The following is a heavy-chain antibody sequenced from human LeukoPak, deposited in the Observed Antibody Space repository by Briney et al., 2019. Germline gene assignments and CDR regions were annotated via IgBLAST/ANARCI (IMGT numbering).Heavy chain of an antibody. Sequence: GGSLRLSCAASGVTFSYYAMNWVRQAPGKGLEWVSYISSRSSTIYYADSVKGRFTISRDNAKNSLYLQMNSLRAEDTAVYYCARDLNNYDSSAYYYGYYFDYWGKGTLVTVSS. CDR1: GVTFSYYA. J-gene: IGHJ4*02. CDR3: ARDLNNYDSSAYYYGYYFDY. D-gene: IGHD3-22*01. CDR2: ISSRSSTI. V-gene: IGHV3-48*01.